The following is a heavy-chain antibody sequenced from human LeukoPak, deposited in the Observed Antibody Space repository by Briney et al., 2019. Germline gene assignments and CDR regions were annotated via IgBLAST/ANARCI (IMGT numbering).Heavy chain of an antibody. CDR1: GFTFSNYS. D-gene: IGHD3-16*01. J-gene: IGHJ6*02. V-gene: IGHV3-53*01. CDR3: ARVGLTDYYYYGMDV. Sequence: GGSLRLSCAGSGFTFSNYSINWVRQAPGKGLEWVSVIYSGGSTYYADSVKGRFTISRDNSKNTLYLQMNSLRAEDTAVYYCARVGLTDYYYYGMDVWGQGTTVTVSS. CDR2: IYSGGST.